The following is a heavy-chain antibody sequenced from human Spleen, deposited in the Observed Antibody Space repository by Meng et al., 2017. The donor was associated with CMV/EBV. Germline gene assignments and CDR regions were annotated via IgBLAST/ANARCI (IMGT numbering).Heavy chain of an antibody. Sequence: GGSLRLSCAASGFTFDDYAMHWVRQAPGKGLEWVSGISWNSGSIGYADSVKGRFTISRDNTKNSLYLQMNSLRAEDTAVYYCAREVGSVAGSFDYWGQGTLVTVSS. D-gene: IGHD6-19*01. CDR2: ISWNSGSI. CDR1: GFTFDDYA. J-gene: IGHJ4*02. V-gene: IGHV3-9*01. CDR3: AREVGSVAGSFDY.